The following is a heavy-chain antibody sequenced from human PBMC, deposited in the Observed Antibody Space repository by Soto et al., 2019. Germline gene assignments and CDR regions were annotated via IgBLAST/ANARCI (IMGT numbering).Heavy chain of an antibody. CDR2: ISYDGSNK. D-gene: IGHD2-2*01. J-gene: IGHJ4*02. CDR3: ARDERRSCSTTSCYAFDY. Sequence: PGGSLRLSCAASGFTFSSYAMHWVRQAPGKGLEWVAVISYDGSNKYYADSVKGRFTISRDNSKNTLYLQMNSLRAEDTAVYYCARDERRSCSTTSCYAFDYWGQGTLVTVS. V-gene: IGHV3-30-3*01. CDR1: GFTFSSYA.